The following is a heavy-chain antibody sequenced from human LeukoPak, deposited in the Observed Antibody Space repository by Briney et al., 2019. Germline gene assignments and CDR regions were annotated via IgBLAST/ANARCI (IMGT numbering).Heavy chain of an antibody. CDR3: TRDVTVAYYYYYMDV. Sequence: ETSETLSLTCTVSGGSVSSYSWNWIRQPAGKGLEWIGRIYTSVSTIYNPSLKSRVAMSVEMSKNQFSLKLSSVTAADTALYFCTRDVTVAYYYYYMDVWGKGSTVTVSS. J-gene: IGHJ6*03. D-gene: IGHD2-21*02. V-gene: IGHV4-4*07. CDR2: IYTSVST. CDR1: GGSVSSYS.